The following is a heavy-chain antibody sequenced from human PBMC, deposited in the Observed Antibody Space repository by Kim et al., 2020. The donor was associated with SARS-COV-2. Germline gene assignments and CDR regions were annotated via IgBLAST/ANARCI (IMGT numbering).Heavy chain of an antibody. CDR3: ARERRYFDWLDDY. V-gene: IGHV4-39*07. D-gene: IGHD3-9*01. Sequence: SNPSLTRRVTISVDTSQNQFSLKLGSVTAADTAVYYCARERRYFDWLDDYWGQGTLVTVSS. J-gene: IGHJ4*02.